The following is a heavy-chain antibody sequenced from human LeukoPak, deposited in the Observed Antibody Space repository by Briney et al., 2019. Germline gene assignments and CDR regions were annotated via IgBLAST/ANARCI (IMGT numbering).Heavy chain of an antibody. CDR1: GGSFSGYY. D-gene: IGHD6-13*01. Sequence: PSETLSLTCAVYGGSFSGYYWSWIRQPPGKGLEWIGEINHSGSTNYNPSLKSRVTISVDTSKNQFSLKLSSVTAADTAVYYCAREMGGSSWFDHTAYYMDVWGKGTTVTVSS. J-gene: IGHJ6*03. V-gene: IGHV4-34*01. CDR3: AREMGGSSWFDHTAYYMDV. CDR2: INHSGST.